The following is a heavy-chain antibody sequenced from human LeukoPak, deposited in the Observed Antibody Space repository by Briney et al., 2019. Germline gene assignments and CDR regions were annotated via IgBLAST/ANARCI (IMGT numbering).Heavy chain of an antibody. V-gene: IGHV4-34*01. Sequence: PSETLSLTCAVYGGSFSGYYWSWIRQPPGKGLEWIGEINHSGSTNYNPSLKSRVTISVDTSKNQFSLKLSSVTAADTAVYYCARWDDYGDFLDAFDIWGQGTMVTVSS. D-gene: IGHD4-17*01. CDR1: GGSFSGYY. J-gene: IGHJ3*02. CDR3: ARWDDYGDFLDAFDI. CDR2: INHSGST.